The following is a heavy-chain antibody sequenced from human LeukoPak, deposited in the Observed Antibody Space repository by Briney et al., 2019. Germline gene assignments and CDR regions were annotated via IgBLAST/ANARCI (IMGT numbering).Heavy chain of an antibody. J-gene: IGHJ4*02. CDR1: VGSFSGYH. D-gene: IGHD1/OR15-1a*01. V-gene: IGHV4-34*01. CDR2: INHSGST. Sequence: SETLSLTCAVYVGSFSGYHWNWIRQPPGRRLEWIGEINHSGSTNYNPSLKSRVTISVDTSKNQFSLKVTSLTAADTAVYYCARVSGLNNFDSWGQGTPVTVSS. CDR3: ARVSGLNNFDS.